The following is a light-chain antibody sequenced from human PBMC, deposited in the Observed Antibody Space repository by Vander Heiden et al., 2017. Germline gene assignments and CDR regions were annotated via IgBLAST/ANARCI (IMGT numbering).Light chain of an antibody. CDR3: ASWDDSLNGWV. CDR2: STN. CDR1: SSNIGDNT. J-gene: IGLJ3*02. V-gene: IGLV1-44*01. Sequence: QSVLTQPPSASATPGQRVTIPCSGSSSNIGDNTVNWYQQVPGTAPKLLIYSTNQRPSGVPDRFSGSTSGTSGTLAISGLQSEDEADYYCASWDDSLNGWVFGGGTKLTVL.